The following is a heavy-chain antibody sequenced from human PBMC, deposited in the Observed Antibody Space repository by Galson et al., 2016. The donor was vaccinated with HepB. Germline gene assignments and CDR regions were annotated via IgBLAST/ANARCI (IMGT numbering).Heavy chain of an antibody. CDR1: GFIFNNYE. Sequence: SLRLSCAASGFIFNNYEMNWVRQAPGKGLEWVAYISVDSNTIYYADSVKGRFTVSRDDAERTGHLQMESLRAEDTAVYYCARDFDFWNGFPHGMDVWGQGTTVTVSS. CDR2: ISVDSNTI. D-gene: IGHD3-3*01. J-gene: IGHJ6*02. V-gene: IGHV3-48*03. CDR3: ARDFDFWNGFPHGMDV.